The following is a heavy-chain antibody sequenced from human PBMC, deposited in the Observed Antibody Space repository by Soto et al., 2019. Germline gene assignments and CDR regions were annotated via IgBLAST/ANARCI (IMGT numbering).Heavy chain of an antibody. Sequence: QVQLQESGPGLVKASQTLSLICSVSGESISSGGYYWSWIRHHPGKGLEWIGYIYDSESAYYNPSLKSRVTISMDTSKNHFAMKLSSVXXXXTAXXYXXXXXXXXXXXXXXGQGTLITVSS. V-gene: IGHV4-31*07. J-gene: IGHJ4*02. CDR1: GESISSGGYY. CDR3: XXXXXXXXXXXX. CDR2: IYDSESA.